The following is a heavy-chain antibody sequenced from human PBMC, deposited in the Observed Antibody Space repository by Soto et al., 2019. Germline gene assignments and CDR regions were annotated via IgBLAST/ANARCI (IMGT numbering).Heavy chain of an antibody. CDR1: GGTFSSYA. Sequence: QVQLVQSGAEVKKPGSSEKVSCKASGGTFSSYAISWVRQAPGQGLEWMGGIIPIFGTANYAQKFQGRVTITADKSTSTAYMELRSLRSEDTAVYYCARGYCSGGSCYGARYYYCMDVWGQGTTVTVSS. V-gene: IGHV1-69*06. CDR3: ARGYCSGGSCYGARYYYCMDV. D-gene: IGHD2-15*01. J-gene: IGHJ6*02. CDR2: IIPIFGTA.